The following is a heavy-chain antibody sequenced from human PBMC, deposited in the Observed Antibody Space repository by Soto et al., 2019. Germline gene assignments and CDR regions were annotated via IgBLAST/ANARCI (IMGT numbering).Heavy chain of an antibody. CDR1: GYTFTSQN. V-gene: IGHV1-69*13. CDR3: ARHDCISSSCYYYYYYSMDV. CDR2: IIPIFDTA. Sequence: SVKVSCKASGYTFTSQNMHWVRQAPGQGLEWIGGIIPIFDTANYAQKFQGRVTITADESTSTAYMELSSLRSEDTAVYYCARHDCISSSCYYYYYYSMDVWGQGTTVTVSS. D-gene: IGHD2-2*01. J-gene: IGHJ6*02.